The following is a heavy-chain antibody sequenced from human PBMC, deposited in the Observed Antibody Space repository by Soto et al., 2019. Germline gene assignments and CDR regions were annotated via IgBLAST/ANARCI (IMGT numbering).Heavy chain of an antibody. CDR1: GGSISSSSYY. CDR2: IYYSGST. J-gene: IGHJ6*02. D-gene: IGHD3-3*01. CDR3: ARNHHVLRFLEWSTAAGMDV. V-gene: IGHV4-39*01. Sequence: SETLSLTCTVSGGSISSSSYYWGWIRQPPGKGLEWIGSIYYSGSTYYNPSLKSRVTISVDTSKNQFSLKLSSVTAADTAVYYCARNHHVLRFLEWSTAAGMDVWGQGTTVT.